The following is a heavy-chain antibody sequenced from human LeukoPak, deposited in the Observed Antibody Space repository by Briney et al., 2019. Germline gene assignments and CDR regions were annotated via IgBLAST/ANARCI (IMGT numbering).Heavy chain of an antibody. CDR1: GGSFSGYY. V-gene: IGHV4-34*01. CDR3: ARADYSIKHYFDY. CDR2: INHSGST. Sequence: PSETLSLTCAVYGGSFSGYYWTWIRQPPGKGLEWIGEINHSGSTNYNPSLKSRVTISVDTSKNQFSLKLSSVTAADTAVYYCARADYSIKHYFDYWGQGTLASVSS. D-gene: IGHD4-11*01. J-gene: IGHJ4*02.